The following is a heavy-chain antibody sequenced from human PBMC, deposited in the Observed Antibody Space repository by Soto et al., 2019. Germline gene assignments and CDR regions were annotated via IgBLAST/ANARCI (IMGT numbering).Heavy chain of an antibody. CDR2: IIPIFGTA. J-gene: IGHJ6*02. CDR3: ARVSYSNYEYYYYYHGMDV. V-gene: IGHV1-69*13. Sequence: SVKISCKASGGTFSRYAISWVRQAPGQGLEWMGGIIPIFGTANYAQKFQGRVTITADESTSTAYMELSSLRSEDTAVYYCARVSYSNYEYYYYYHGMDVWGQGTTVTVS. CDR1: GGTFSRYA. D-gene: IGHD4-4*01.